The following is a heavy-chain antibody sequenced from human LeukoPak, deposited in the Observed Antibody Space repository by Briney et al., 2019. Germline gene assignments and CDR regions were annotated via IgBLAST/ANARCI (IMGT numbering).Heavy chain of an antibody. J-gene: IGHJ4*02. CDR1: GYTFTSYY. D-gene: IGHD4-23*01. CDR3: ARGRPDGDYGGNSFGY. CDR2: INPSGGST. V-gene: IGHV1-46*01. Sequence: ASVKVSCKASGYTFTSYYMHWVRQAPRQGLEWMGIINPSGGSTSYAQKFQGRVTMTRDTSTSTVYMELSSLRSEDTAVYYCARGRPDGDYGGNSFGYWGQGTLVTVSS.